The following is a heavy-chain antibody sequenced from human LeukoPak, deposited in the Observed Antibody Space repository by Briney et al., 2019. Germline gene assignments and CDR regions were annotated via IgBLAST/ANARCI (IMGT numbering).Heavy chain of an antibody. Sequence: SETLSLTCAVYGGSLSNYYWSWIRQPPGKGLEWIGEINPRGSTNYNPSLKSRVTLSADTSKNQFSLTLNSVTAADTAVYYCARHNLRADYFDYWGQGSLVTVSS. CDR2: INPRGST. V-gene: IGHV4-34*01. J-gene: IGHJ4*02. CDR1: GGSLSNYY. CDR3: ARHNLRADYFDY. D-gene: IGHD3-10*01.